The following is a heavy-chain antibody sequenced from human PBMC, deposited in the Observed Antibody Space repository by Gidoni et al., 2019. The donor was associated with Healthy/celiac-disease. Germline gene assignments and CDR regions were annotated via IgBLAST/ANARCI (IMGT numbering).Heavy chain of an antibody. CDR1: GGSISSSSYY. V-gene: IGHV4-39*01. CDR3: ASGVPAAIPGYYFDY. J-gene: IGHJ4*02. CDR2: IYYSGST. D-gene: IGHD2-2*02. Sequence: QLQLQESGPGLVKPSETLSLTCTVSGGSISSSSYYWGWIRQPPGKGLEWIGSIYYSGSTYYNPSLKSRVTISVDTSKNQFSLKLSSVTAADTAVYYCASGVPAAIPGYYFDYWGQGTLVTVSS.